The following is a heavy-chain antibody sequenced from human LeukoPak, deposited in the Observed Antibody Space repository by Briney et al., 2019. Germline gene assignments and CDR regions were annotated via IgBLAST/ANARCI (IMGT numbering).Heavy chain of an antibody. CDR2: IYPGDSDT. J-gene: IGHJ4*02. V-gene: IGHV5-51*01. D-gene: IGHD2-15*01. Sequence: KRGESLKISCKCSGYRFTTYWIGWVRQMPGKGLEWMGIIYPGDSDTRYSPSFQGQVTISADKSISTAYLQWSSLKASDTAMYYCARLWKISGSGEFDYWGQGTLVTVSS. CDR1: GYRFTTYW. CDR3: ARLWKISGSGEFDY.